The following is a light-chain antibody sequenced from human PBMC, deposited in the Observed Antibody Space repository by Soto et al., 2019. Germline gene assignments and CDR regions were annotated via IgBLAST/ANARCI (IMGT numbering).Light chain of an antibody. CDR2: KAS. V-gene: IGKV1-5*03. CDR3: QQYNSYLYT. J-gene: IGKJ2*01. Sequence: DIQMTQSPSTLSASVGDRVTITCPASQSISSWLAWYQQKPGKAPNLLIYKASTLESGVPSRFSGSGSGTEFTLTISSLQPDDFATYYCQQYNSYLYTFGQGTKLDIK. CDR1: QSISSW.